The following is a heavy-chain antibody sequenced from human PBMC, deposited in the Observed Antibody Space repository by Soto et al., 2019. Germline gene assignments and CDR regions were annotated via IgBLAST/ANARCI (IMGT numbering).Heavy chain of an antibody. Sequence: PSETLSLTXTVSGGSISSSSYYWGWMRQPPGKGLEWIGSIYYSGSTYYNPSLKSRVTISVDTYKNQFSLKLSSVTAADTAVYYCARPFTTTYYDFWSGKGSWFDPWGQGTLVTVSS. V-gene: IGHV4-39*01. D-gene: IGHD3-3*01. CDR1: GGSISSSSYY. CDR2: IYYSGST. J-gene: IGHJ5*02. CDR3: ARPFTTTYYDFWSGKGSWFDP.